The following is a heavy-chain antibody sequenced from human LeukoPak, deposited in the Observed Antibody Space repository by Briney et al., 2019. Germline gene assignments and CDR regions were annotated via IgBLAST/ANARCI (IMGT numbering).Heavy chain of an antibody. Sequence: GGSLRLSCAASGFTFSSYAMHWVRQAPGKGLEWVAVISYDGSNKYYADSVKGRFTISRDNSKNTLYLQMNSLRAEDTAVYYCARDRRKWELPHWGQGTMVTVSS. CDR1: GFTFSSYA. CDR3: ARDRRKWELPH. D-gene: IGHD1-26*01. J-gene: IGHJ3*01. V-gene: IGHV3-30-3*01. CDR2: ISYDGSNK.